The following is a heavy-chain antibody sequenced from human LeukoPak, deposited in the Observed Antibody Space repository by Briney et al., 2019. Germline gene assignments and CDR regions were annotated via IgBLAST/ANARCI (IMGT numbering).Heavy chain of an antibody. CDR2: ISSSGSTM. V-gene: IGHV3-11*01. CDR1: GFIFSDYY. Sequence: GGSLRLSCAASGFIFSDYYMSWIRQAPGKGLEWVSYISSSGSTMYYTDSVRGRFTISRDNAKDSLYLQMNSLRAEDTAVYYCARDPGSGYEEHFDYWGQGTLVTVSS. CDR3: ARDPGSGYEEHFDY. D-gene: IGHD5-12*01. J-gene: IGHJ4*02.